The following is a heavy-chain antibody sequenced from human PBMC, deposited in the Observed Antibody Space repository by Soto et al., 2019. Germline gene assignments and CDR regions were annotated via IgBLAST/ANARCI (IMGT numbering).Heavy chain of an antibody. D-gene: IGHD3-10*01. CDR2: IYYSGST. V-gene: IGHV4-39*01. CDR1: GGSISSSSYY. J-gene: IGHJ5*02. Sequence: QLQLQESGPGLVKPSETLSLTCTVSGGSISSSSYYWGWIRQPPGKGLEWIGSIYYSGSTSYNPSLKSRVTISVDTSKNQSSLKLSSVTAADAAVYYCARSLITRVRGVIIKPVRWFDPWGQGTLVTVSS. CDR3: ARSLITRVRGVIIKPVRWFDP.